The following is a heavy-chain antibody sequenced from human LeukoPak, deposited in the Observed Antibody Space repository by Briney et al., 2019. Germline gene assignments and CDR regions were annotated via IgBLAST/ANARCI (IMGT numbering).Heavy chain of an antibody. Sequence: GASVKVSCKASGGTFTSYGISWVRQAPGQGLEWMGWISAYNGNTNYAQKLQGRVTMTTDTSTSTAYMELRSLRSDDTAVYYCAREGDSSSWLSPTPHYFDYWGQGTLVTVSS. CDR1: GGTFTSYG. D-gene: IGHD6-13*01. V-gene: IGHV1-18*01. CDR2: ISAYNGNT. J-gene: IGHJ4*02. CDR3: AREGDSSSWLSPTPHYFDY.